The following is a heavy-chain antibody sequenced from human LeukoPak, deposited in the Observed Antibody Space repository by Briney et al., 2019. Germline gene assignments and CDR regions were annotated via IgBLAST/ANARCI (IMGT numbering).Heavy chain of an antibody. D-gene: IGHD3/OR15-3a*01. CDR1: GYTFTGYY. Sequence: ASVKVSCKASGYTFTGYYTHWVRQAPGQGLEWMGWINPNSGGTNYAQKFQGRVTMTRDTSISTAYMELSRLRSDDTAVYYCARALGLGSEALAWVNYYYGMDVWGQGTTVTVSS. CDR2: INPNSGGT. CDR3: ARALGLGSEALAWVNYYYGMDV. V-gene: IGHV1-2*02. J-gene: IGHJ6*02.